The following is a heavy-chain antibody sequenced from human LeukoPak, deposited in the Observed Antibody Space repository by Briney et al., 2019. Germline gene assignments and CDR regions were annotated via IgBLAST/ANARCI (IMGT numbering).Heavy chain of an antibody. V-gene: IGHV1-2*02. CDR3: ARPRGTADYYYYGMEV. CDR2: INPNSGGT. J-gene: IGHJ6*02. CDR1: GYTFTGYY. D-gene: IGHD1-26*01. Sequence: ASVKVSCTASGYTFTGYYMHWVRQAPGQGLEWMGWINPNSGGTNYAQKFQGRVTMTRDTSISTAYMVLSRLRSDDTAVYYCARPRGTADYYYYGMEVWGQGTTVTVSS.